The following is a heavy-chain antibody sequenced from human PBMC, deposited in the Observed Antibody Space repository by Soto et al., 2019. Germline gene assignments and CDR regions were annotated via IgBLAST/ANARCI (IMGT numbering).Heavy chain of an antibody. J-gene: IGHJ4*02. V-gene: IGHV1-3*01. CDR2: INAGNGNT. D-gene: IGHD1-7*01. CDR3: AKGSGTTLLFDY. CDR1: GYTFTSYA. Sequence: ASVKVSRKAAGYTFTSYAMHWVRLAPGQRLEWMGWINAGNGNTKYSQKFQGRVTITRDTSASTAYMELSSLRSEDTAVYYCAKGSGTTLLFDYWGQGTLVTVSS.